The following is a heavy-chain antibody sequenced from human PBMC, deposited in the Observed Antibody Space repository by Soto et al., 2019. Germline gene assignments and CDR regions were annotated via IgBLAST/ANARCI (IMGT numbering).Heavy chain of an antibody. CDR3: SRARPLERYNDYYYHYSGMDV. D-gene: IGHD3-22*01. V-gene: IGHV1-69*01. CDR1: GGTLSSYA. J-gene: IGHJ6*02. CDR2: IIAIFGTT. Sequence: QGHLVQSGADVKKPGSSVKVSCKASGGTLSSYAISWVRQAPGQGLEWLAGIIAIFGTTNYAQTFQGRVTITADESTNAAYMELNSMRSEDKAVYHCSRARPLERYNDYYYHYSGMDVWGQGTTVIVSS.